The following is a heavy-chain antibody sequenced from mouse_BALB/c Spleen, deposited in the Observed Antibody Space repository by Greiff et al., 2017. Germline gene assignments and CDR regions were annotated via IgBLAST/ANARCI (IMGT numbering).Heavy chain of an antibody. CDR3: ASGEVEATDY. D-gene: IGHD1-1*01. Sequence: VQLQQSGSVLVRPGASVKLSCKASGYTFTSSWMHWAKQRPGQGLEWIGEIHPNSGSTNYNEKFKGKATLTVDTSSSTAYVDLRSLTSEDSAVYYRASGEVEATDYWGQGTSLTVSS. CDR1: GYTFTSSW. J-gene: IGHJ2*02. CDR2: IHPNSGST. V-gene: IGHV1S130*01.